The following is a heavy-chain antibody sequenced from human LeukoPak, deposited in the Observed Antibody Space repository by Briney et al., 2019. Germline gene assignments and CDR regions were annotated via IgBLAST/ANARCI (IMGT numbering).Heavy chain of an antibody. CDR3: ARMGPENWFDP. CDR1: GGSIISGGYY. Sequence: SETLSLTCTVSGGSIISGGYYWSWIRQHPGKGLEWIGYIYYSGSTYYNPSLKSRVTISVDTSKNQFSLKLSSVTAADTAVYYCARMGPENWFDPWGQGTLVSVSS. V-gene: IGHV4-31*03. CDR2: IYYSGST. J-gene: IGHJ5*02.